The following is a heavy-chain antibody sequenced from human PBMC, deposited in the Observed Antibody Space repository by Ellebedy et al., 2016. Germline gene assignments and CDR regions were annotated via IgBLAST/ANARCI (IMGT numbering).Heavy chain of an antibody. J-gene: IGHJ4*02. D-gene: IGHD5-18*01. CDR3: AHRPGNRAMVAFDY. CDR1: GFSLTTSGVG. V-gene: IGHV2-5*02. CDR2: IYWDDDK. Sequence: SGPTLVKPTQTLTLTCTFSGFSLTTSGVGVGWIRQPPGKALEWLALIYWDDDKRYSPSLKSRLTITKDTSKNQVVLTMTNMDPVETATYYCAHRPGNRAMVAFDYWGQGTLVTVSS.